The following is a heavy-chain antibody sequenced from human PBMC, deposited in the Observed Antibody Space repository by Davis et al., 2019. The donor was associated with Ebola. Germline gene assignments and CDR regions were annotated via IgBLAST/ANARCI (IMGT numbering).Heavy chain of an antibody. CDR1: GFTFSDYY. V-gene: IGHV3-11*01. J-gene: IGHJ4*02. D-gene: IGHD1-14*01. Sequence: GESLKISCAASGFTFSDYYMSWIRQAPGKGLEWVSYISSSGSTIYYADSVKGRFTISRDNAKNSLYLQMNSLRVEDTAVYYCARAVPGNRRFDHWGQGTLVTVSS. CDR3: ARAVPGNRRFDH. CDR2: ISSSGSTI.